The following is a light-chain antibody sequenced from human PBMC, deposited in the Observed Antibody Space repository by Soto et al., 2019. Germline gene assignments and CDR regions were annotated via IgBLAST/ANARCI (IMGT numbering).Light chain of an antibody. Sequence: EIVMTQSPATLSVSPGERATLSCRASQSVSSNFAWYQQKPGQAPRLLIYGAFSRATGIPDRFSGSGSGTDFTLTISRLEPEDFAVYYCQQYGNSIPITFGQGTRLEIK. CDR2: GAF. CDR3: QQYGNSIPIT. V-gene: IGKV3-20*01. CDR1: QSVSSN. J-gene: IGKJ5*01.